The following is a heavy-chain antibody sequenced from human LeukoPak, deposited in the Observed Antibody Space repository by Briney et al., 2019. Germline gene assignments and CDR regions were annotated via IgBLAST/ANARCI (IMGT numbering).Heavy chain of an antibody. Sequence: SETLSLTCTVSGGSINSYWSWMRQPAGKGLEWIGRISGSGSTTYNPSLKSRLSISIDTSKNQFSLKLSSVTAADTAVYYCARGGSRVVTMARWGQGTLVTVSS. D-gene: IGHD2-21*02. CDR2: ISGSGST. J-gene: IGHJ4*02. V-gene: IGHV4-4*07. CDR1: GGSINSY. CDR3: ARGGSRVVTMAR.